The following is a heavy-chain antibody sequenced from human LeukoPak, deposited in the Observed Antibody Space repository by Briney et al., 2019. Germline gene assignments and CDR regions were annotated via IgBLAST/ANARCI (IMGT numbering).Heavy chain of an antibody. D-gene: IGHD6-13*01. CDR1: GLTFSSYG. J-gene: IGHJ4*02. V-gene: IGHV3-30*02. Sequence: GGSLRLSCAASGLTFSSYGMHWVRQAPGKGLEWVAFIRYDGSNRYYADSVKGRFTISRDNAKNTLYLQMNSLRAEDTAVYYCAKVWRQQLVGDFDYWGQGTLVTVSS. CDR3: AKVWRQQLVGDFDY. CDR2: IRYDGSNR.